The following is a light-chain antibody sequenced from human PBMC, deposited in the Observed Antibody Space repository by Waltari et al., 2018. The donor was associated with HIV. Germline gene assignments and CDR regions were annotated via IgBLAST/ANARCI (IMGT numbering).Light chain of an antibody. CDR2: RNN. V-gene: IGLV1-47*01. Sequence: QSVLTQPPSASGTPGQRVTIFCSGSNSNIGRTYVYWYQQLPGTTPKLLIYRNNQRPAGVPERFSGSRSGTSASLAISGLRSEDEADYYCAAWDDSLSGRVFGGGTKVTVL. CDR3: AAWDDSLSGRV. J-gene: IGLJ3*02. CDR1: NSNIGRTY.